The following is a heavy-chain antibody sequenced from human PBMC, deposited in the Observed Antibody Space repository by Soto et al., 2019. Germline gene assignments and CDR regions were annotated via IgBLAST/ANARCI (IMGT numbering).Heavy chain of an antibody. V-gene: IGHV3-53*01. CDR1: GFTVSNNY. Sequence: EVQLVESGGGLIQPGGSLRLSCAVSGFTVSNNYMSWVRQAPGKGLEGVSVIYSGGYTAYGDSVKGRFTISRDNSKNNPYLKRDGLGAADGAVFSGATQPGGGGYWGQGTLVTVSS. D-gene: IGHD2-2*01. J-gene: IGHJ4*02. CDR2: IYSGGYT. CDR3: ATQPGGGGY.